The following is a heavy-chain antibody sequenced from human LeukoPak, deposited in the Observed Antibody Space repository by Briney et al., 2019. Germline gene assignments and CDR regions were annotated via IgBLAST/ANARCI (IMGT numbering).Heavy chain of an antibody. D-gene: IGHD3-22*01. CDR3: ASMYYYDSSGYYDRDY. V-gene: IGHV1-69*13. Sequence: SVKVSCEASGGTFSSYAISWVRQAPGQGLEWMGGIIPIFGTANYAQKFQGRVTITADESTSTAYMELSSLRSEDTAVYYCASMYYYDSSGYYDRDYWGQGTLVTVSS. J-gene: IGHJ4*02. CDR2: IIPIFGTA. CDR1: GGTFSSYA.